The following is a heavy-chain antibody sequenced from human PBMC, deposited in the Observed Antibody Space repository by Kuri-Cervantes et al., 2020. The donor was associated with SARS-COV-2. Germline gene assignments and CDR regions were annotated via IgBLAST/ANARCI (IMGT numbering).Heavy chain of an antibody. J-gene: IGHJ4*02. V-gene: IGHV3-33*08. CDR1: GFIFFNHG. CDR3: ARAQQWLEPNFDY. D-gene: IGHD6-19*01. Sequence: GESLKISCAASGFIFFNHGMHWVRQAPGKGLEWVAVIWYDGSNKYYADSVKGRFTISRDNSKNTLYLQMNSLRAEDTAVYYCARAQQWLEPNFDYWGQGTLVTVSS. CDR2: IWYDGSNK.